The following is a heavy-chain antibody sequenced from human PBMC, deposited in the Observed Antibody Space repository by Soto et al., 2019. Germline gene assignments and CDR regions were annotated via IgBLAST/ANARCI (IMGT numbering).Heavy chain of an antibody. J-gene: IGHJ4*02. D-gene: IGHD5-12*01. CDR1: GGSLSGYY. V-gene: IGHV4-34*01. Sequence: QVQLQQWGAGLLKPSETLSLNCAVTGGSLSGYYWSWIRQPPGKGLEWIGEVKDGGHANYSPSLRGRVTISSDTPNNQFLLRLHSVTAADTGVYYCARGQEGVVATHWDQGSLVTVSS. CDR2: VKDGGHA. CDR3: ARGQEGVVATH.